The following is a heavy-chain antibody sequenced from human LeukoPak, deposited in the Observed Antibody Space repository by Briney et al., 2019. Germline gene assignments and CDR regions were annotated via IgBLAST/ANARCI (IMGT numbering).Heavy chain of an antibody. Sequence: ASVKVSCKASGYTFTGYYMHWVRQAPGQGLEWMGWINPNSGGTNYAQKFQGWVTMTRDTSISTAYMELSRLRSDDTAVYYCARAGDYYDSSGPSDYGMDVWGQGTTVTVSS. CDR1: GYTFTGYY. CDR2: INPNSGGT. V-gene: IGHV1-2*04. J-gene: IGHJ6*02. D-gene: IGHD3-22*01. CDR3: ARAGDYYDSSGPSDYGMDV.